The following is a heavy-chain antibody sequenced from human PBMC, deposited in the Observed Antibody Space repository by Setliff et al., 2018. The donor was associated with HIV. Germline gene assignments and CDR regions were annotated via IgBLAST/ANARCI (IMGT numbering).Heavy chain of an antibody. Sequence: ASVKVSCKASGYTFTSYGISWVRQAPGQGLEWMGWINPNSGGTNYAQKFQGRVTMTRDTSISTAYMELSRLTSDDTAVYYCARGAPDYGGNSGVDYWGQGTLVTVSS. J-gene: IGHJ4*02. D-gene: IGHD4-17*01. CDR3: ARGAPDYGGNSGVDY. V-gene: IGHV1-2*02. CDR2: INPNSGGT. CDR1: GYTFTSYG.